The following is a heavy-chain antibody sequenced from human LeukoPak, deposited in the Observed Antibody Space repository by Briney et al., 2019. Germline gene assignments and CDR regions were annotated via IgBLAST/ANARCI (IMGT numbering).Heavy chain of an antibody. CDR2: INPSGGST. Sequence: ASVKVSCKASGYTFTSYYLHWVRQAPGQGLEWMGIINPSGGSTRYEQKFQGRVNMTRDMSTSTVYIELSSLRSEDTAVYYCATQGEYSYSLPYYHYYIDVWGKETTVTVSS. D-gene: IGHD5-18*01. CDR1: GYTFTSYY. V-gene: IGHV1-46*01. CDR3: ATQGEYSYSLPYYHYYIDV. J-gene: IGHJ6*03.